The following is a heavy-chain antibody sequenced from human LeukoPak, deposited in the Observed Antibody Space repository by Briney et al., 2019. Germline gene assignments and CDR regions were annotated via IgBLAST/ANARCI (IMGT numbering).Heavy chain of an antibody. CDR3: ARGWKYYYGSGKQGGHNWFDS. D-gene: IGHD3-10*01. Sequence: ASVKVSCKASGYTFTSYDINWVRQATGQGLEWMGFMNPNSGNTVYAQKFQGRVTMTRNTSISTAYMELSSLRSEDTAVYYCARGWKYYYGSGKQGGHNWFDSWGQGTLVTVSS. CDR2: MNPNSGNT. CDR1: GYTFTSYD. J-gene: IGHJ5*01. V-gene: IGHV1-8*01.